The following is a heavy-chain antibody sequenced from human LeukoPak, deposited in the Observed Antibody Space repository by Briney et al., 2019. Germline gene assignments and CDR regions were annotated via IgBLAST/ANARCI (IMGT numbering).Heavy chain of an antibody. CDR1: GFTFRSYG. CDR3: ARGMVDILTGQGRDYYYGMDV. Sequence: GGSLRLSCAASGFTFRSYGMHWVRQAPGKGLEWVAVIWYGGSKKYYADSVKGRFTISRDNSKNTLYLQMNSLRAEDTAVYYCARGMVDILTGQGRDYYYGMDVWGQGTTVTVSS. CDR2: IWYGGSKK. V-gene: IGHV3-33*08. D-gene: IGHD3-9*01. J-gene: IGHJ6*02.